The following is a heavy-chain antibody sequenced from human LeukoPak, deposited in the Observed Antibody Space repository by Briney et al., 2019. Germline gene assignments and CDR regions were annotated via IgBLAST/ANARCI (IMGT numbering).Heavy chain of an antibody. CDR2: INHSGST. J-gene: IGHJ6*03. Sequence: SETLSLTCAVYGGSFSGYYWSWIRQPPGKGLEWIGEINHSGSTNYNPSLKSRVTISVGTSKNQFSLKLSSVTAADTAVYYCARKRAARPSYYYYMDVWGKGTTVTVSS. CDR1: GGSFSGYY. CDR3: ARKRAARPSYYYYMDV. V-gene: IGHV4-34*01. D-gene: IGHD6-6*01.